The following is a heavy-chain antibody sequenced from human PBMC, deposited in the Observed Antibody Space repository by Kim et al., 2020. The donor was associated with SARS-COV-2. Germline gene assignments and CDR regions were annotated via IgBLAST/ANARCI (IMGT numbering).Heavy chain of an antibody. CDR2: IYYSGST. CDR1: GGSVSSGTFY. CDR3: ARWVVVHGYRSSWYASGFDD. Sequence: SETLSLTCSVSGGSVSSGTFYWSWIRQPPGKGLEWIGDIYYSGSTNYNPSLKSRVLISLDTSKNQFSLKLSPVTAADTAVYYCARWVVVHGYRSSWYASGFDDWGQGTLVTVSS. J-gene: IGHJ4*02. D-gene: IGHD6-13*01. V-gene: IGHV4-61*01.